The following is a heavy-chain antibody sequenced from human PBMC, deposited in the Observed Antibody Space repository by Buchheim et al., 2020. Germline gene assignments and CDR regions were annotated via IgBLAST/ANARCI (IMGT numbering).Heavy chain of an antibody. D-gene: IGHD6-19*01. CDR1: GGSISSSSYY. V-gene: IGHV4-39*01. Sequence: QLQLQESGPGLVKPSETLSLTCTVSGGSISSSSYYWGWIRQPPGKGLEWIGRLYYSGSPYYNPSLKSRVTISLATSQNQFSLKLSSVTAADTAVYYCARLQQWRLGNWFDPWGQGTL. CDR3: ARLQQWRLGNWFDP. CDR2: LYYSGSP. J-gene: IGHJ5*02.